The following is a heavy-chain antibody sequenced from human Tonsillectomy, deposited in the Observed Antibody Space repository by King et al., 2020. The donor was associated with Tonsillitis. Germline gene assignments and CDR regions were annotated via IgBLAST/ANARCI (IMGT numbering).Heavy chain of an antibody. J-gene: IGHJ6*03. D-gene: IGHD4-17*01. CDR2: IRSKAYGGTT. CDR3: TRVPVYGDPDEPYYYYYYYMDV. Sequence: VQLVESGGGLVQPGRSLRLSCTASGFTFGDYAMSWVRQAPGKGLEWVGFIRSKAYGGTTEYAASVKGRFTISRDDSKSIAYLQMNSLKTEDTAVYYCTRVPVYGDPDEPYYYYYYYMDVWGKGTTVTVSS. CDR1: GFTFGDYA. V-gene: IGHV3-49*04.